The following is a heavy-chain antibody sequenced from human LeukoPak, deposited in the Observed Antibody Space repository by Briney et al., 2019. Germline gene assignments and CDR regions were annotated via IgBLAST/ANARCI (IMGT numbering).Heavy chain of an antibody. CDR2: INPNTGAT. CDR3: ARDRVGSGWPRPYYFEV. D-gene: IGHD6-19*01. J-gene: IGHJ4*02. V-gene: IGHV1-2*02. Sequence: ASVKVSCKASGSTLTVNCLHWECLAPGQGLEWMGWINPNTGATHSAQKFQGRITMTRDSSISTAYMDLSRLRSDDTAVYYCARDRVGSGWPRPYYFEVWGQGTLVTVSS. CDR1: GSTLTVNC.